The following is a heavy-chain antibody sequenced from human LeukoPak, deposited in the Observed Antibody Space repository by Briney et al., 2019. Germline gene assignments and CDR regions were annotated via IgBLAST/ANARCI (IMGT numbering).Heavy chain of an antibody. CDR1: GFTFSSYA. Sequence: GGSLRLSCAASGFTFSSYAMSWVRQAPGKGLEWVSAISGSGGSTYYADSVKGRFTISRDNSKNTLYLQMNSLKTEDTAVYYCTTDGLSSAFHPDWGQGTLVTVSS. V-gene: IGHV3-23*01. D-gene: IGHD6-19*01. CDR3: TTDGLSSAFHPD. CDR2: ISGSGGST. J-gene: IGHJ4*02.